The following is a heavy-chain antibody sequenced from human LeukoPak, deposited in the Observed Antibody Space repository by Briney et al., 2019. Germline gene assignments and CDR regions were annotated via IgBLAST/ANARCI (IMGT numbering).Heavy chain of an antibody. CDR3: ARQASTVWGGYGDY. V-gene: IGHV5-51*01. D-gene: IGHD3-16*01. Sequence: GESLKISCKGSGYDFTTYWIAWVRQMPGKGLEWMGIIYPGGSDTRSSPSFQGQVTITADKSISTAYLQWSSLKASDTAMYYCARQASTVWGGYGDYWGQGTLVTVSS. CDR2: IYPGGSDT. J-gene: IGHJ4*02. CDR1: GYDFTTYW.